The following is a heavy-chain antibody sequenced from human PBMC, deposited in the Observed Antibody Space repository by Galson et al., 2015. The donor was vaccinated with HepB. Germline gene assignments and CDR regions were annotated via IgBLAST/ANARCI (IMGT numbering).Heavy chain of an antibody. CDR3: AKGDVAYSSSSGGFHY. CDR1: GFTFSRYA. CDR2: ISYDGRNK. J-gene: IGHJ4*02. Sequence: SLRLSCAASGFTFSRYAMHWVRQAPGKGLEWVAVISYDGRNKKYGDTVEGRFTISRDNSRDTLSVHMDRLTVEDTAIYYRAKGDVAYSSSSGGFHYWGQGILVTVSS. V-gene: IGHV3-30*18. D-gene: IGHD6-6*01.